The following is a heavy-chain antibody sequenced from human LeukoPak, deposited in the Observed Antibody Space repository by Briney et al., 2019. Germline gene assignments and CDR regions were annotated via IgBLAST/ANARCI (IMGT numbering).Heavy chain of an antibody. D-gene: IGHD3-3*01. V-gene: IGHV4-38-2*02. J-gene: IGHJ4*02. CDR1: GYSISSGYY. CDR3: ARTYYDFWSGYYLDY. CDR2: IYHSGST. Sequence: SETLSLTCTVSGYSISSGYYWGWIRQPPGKGLEWIGSIYHSGSTYYNPSLKSRVTISVDTSKNQFSLKLSSVTAADTAVYYCARTYYDFWSGYYLDYWGQGTLVTVSS.